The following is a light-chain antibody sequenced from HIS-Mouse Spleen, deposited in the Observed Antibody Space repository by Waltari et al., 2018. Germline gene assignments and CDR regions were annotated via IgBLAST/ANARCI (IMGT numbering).Light chain of an antibody. J-gene: IGLJ1*01. CDR1: SSDVCGYNY. CDR3: CSYAGSYTYV. CDR2: DVS. V-gene: IGLV2-11*01. Sequence: QSALTQPRPVSGSPGQSVTISCTGPSSDVCGYNYVSWYQQHPGKAPKLMIYDVSKRPSGVPDRFSGSKSGNTASLTISGLQAEDEADYYCCSYAGSYTYVFGTGTKVTVL.